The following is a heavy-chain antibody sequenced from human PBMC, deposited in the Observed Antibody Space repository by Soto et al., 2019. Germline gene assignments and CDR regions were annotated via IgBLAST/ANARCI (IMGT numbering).Heavy chain of an antibody. V-gene: IGHV1-69*14. J-gene: IGHJ6*02. CDR2: SIPIFGTA. CDR3: ASPTMDHYYYYGMDV. D-gene: IGHD3-10*01. CDR1: GGTFSSYS. Sequence: QVQLVQSGAEVKKPGSSVKVSCKASGGTFSSYSISWVRQAPGQGLEWMGGSIPIFGTAKYAQEFQGRVTIPADKSTSTAYMELSSLRSADTAVYYCASPTMDHYYYYGMDVWGQGTTVTVSS.